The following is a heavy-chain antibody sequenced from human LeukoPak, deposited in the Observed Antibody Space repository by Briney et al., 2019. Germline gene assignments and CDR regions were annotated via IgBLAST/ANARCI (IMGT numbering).Heavy chain of an antibody. Sequence: ASVKVSCKASGYTFTGYYMHWVRQAPGQGLEWMGWINPNSGGTNYAQKFQGRVTMTRDASISTAYMELSRLRSDDTAVYYCARNGDYLYYFDYWGQGTLVTVSS. J-gene: IGHJ4*02. V-gene: IGHV1-2*02. CDR2: INPNSGGT. D-gene: IGHD4-17*01. CDR1: GYTFTGYY. CDR3: ARNGDYLYYFDY.